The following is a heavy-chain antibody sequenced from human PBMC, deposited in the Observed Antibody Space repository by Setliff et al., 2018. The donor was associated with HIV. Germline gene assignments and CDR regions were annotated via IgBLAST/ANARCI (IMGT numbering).Heavy chain of an antibody. J-gene: IGHJ1*01. CDR2: IIPIFGTA. D-gene: IGHD6-19*01. Sequence: SVKVSCKASGGTFSSYAISWVRQAPGQGLEWMGGIIPIFGTANYAQKFQGRVTITRNTSISTAYMELSSLRSEDTAVYYCAGESSIAVAEYFQHWGQGTLVTVSS. V-gene: IGHV1-69*05. CDR1: GGTFSSYA. CDR3: AGESSIAVAEYFQH.